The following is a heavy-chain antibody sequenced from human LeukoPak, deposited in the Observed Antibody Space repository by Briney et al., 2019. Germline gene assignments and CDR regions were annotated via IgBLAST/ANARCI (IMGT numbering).Heavy chain of an antibody. Sequence: GASVKVSCKASGYTFTGYYMHWVRQAPGQGLEWMGWINPNSGGTNYAQKFQGRVTMTRDTSISTAYMELSRLRSEDTAVYYCASHGGYCSSTSCPARDYYYYGMDVWGQGTTVTVSS. D-gene: IGHD2-2*01. V-gene: IGHV1-2*02. J-gene: IGHJ6*02. CDR1: GYTFTGYY. CDR3: ASHGGYCSSTSCPARDYYYYGMDV. CDR2: INPNSGGT.